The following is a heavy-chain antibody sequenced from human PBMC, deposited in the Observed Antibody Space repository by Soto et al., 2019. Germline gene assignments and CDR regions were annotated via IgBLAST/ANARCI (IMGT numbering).Heavy chain of an antibody. CDR3: ARLVSAATPY. CDR2: LYYSGTA. Sequence: QLQLQESGPGLVKPSETLSLTCTVSGGSIISNINYWGWIHQPPGKGLEWIGTLYYSGTAYYNPSLWSRVTMSIDTAKNQFMLSLNSLTAADTAVYYCARLVSAATPYWGQGTLVAVSS. D-gene: IGHD2-21*02. CDR1: GGSIISNINY. J-gene: IGHJ4*02. V-gene: IGHV4-39*01.